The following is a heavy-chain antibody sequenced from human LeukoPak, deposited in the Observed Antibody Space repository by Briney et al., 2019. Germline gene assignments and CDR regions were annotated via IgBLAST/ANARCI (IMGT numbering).Heavy chain of an antibody. D-gene: IGHD2-2*02. Sequence: GGSLRLSCAASGFTFSSYWMSWVRQAPGNGLEWVANIKQDGSEKYYVDSVKGRFTISRDNAKNSLYLQMNSLRAEDTAVYYCARVDCSSTSCYTTIYYGLDVWGQGTTVTVSS. V-gene: IGHV3-7*01. J-gene: IGHJ6*02. CDR2: IKQDGSEK. CDR1: GFTFSSYW. CDR3: ARVDCSSTSCYTTIYYGLDV.